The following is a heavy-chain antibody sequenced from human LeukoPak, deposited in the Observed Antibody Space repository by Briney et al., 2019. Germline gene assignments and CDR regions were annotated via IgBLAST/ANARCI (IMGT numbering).Heavy chain of an antibody. Sequence: GASVKVSCKASGYTFTGYYMHWVRQAPGQGREWMGWINPNSGGTNYAQKFQGRVTMTRDTSISTAYMELSRLRSDDTAVYYCARGRMGAYSSSWYFDYWGQGTLVTVSS. D-gene: IGHD6-13*01. CDR3: ARGRMGAYSSSWYFDY. CDR2: INPNSGGT. J-gene: IGHJ4*02. V-gene: IGHV1-2*02. CDR1: GYTFTGYY.